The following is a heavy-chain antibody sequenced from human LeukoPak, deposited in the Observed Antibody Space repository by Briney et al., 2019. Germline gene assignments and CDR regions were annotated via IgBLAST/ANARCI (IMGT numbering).Heavy chain of an antibody. V-gene: IGHV3-73*01. J-gene: IGHJ3*02. D-gene: IGHD5-18*01. CDR2: IRSEANSYAT. CDR3: TRHRLIHGYSYGRDAFDI. Sequence: GGSLRLSCAASGFTFSGSAMHWVRQASGKGLEWDGRIRSEANSYATAYAASVKGRFTISRDDSKNTAYLQMNSLKTEDTAVYYCTRHRLIHGYSYGRDAFDIWGPGTMVTVSS. CDR1: GFTFSGSA.